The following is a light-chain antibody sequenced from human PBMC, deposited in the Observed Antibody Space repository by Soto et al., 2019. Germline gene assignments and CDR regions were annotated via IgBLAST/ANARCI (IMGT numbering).Light chain of an antibody. Sequence: EIVLTQSPATLSLSPGERATLSCRASQSISSYLAWYQQKPGQAPRLLIYDASNRATGIPARFSGSGSGTDFILTISDLEHEDCAVYYCQQRSNWPPITFGQGTRLEIK. CDR3: QQRSNWPPIT. V-gene: IGKV3-11*01. CDR2: DAS. CDR1: QSISSY. J-gene: IGKJ5*01.